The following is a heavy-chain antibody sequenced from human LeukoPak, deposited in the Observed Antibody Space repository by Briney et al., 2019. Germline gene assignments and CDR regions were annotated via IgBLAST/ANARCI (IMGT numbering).Heavy chain of an antibody. V-gene: IGHV3-11*04. J-gene: IGHJ6*03. D-gene: IGHD4-23*01. CDR2: ISSSGSTI. CDR3: ARETYGGTGGNYYYYTDV. CDR1: GFTFSDYY. Sequence: PGGSLRLSCAASGFTFSDYYMSWIRQAPGKGLEWVSYISSSGSTINYADSVKGRFTISRDNAKNSLYLQMNSLRAEDTAVYYCARETYGGTGGNYYYYTDVWGKGTTVTVSS.